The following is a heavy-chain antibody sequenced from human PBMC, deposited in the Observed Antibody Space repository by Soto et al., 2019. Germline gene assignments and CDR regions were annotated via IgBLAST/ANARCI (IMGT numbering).Heavy chain of an antibody. J-gene: IGHJ4*02. Sequence: QVQLVQSGAEVKKPGSSVKVSCKASGGTFSSYTISWVRQAPGQGLEWMGRIIPILGIANYAQKFQGRVTITADKSTSTAYMDLSSLRSEDTAVYYCARGLHYDSISLDDYWGQGTLVTVSS. CDR2: IIPILGIA. CDR1: GGTFSSYT. V-gene: IGHV1-69*02. D-gene: IGHD3-22*01. CDR3: ARGLHYDSISLDDY.